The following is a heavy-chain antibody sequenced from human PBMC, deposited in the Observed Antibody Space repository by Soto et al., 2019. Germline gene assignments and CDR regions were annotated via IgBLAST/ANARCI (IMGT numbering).Heavy chain of an antibody. CDR2: INHSGST. J-gene: IGHJ4*02. CDR1: GGSFSGYY. D-gene: IGHD3-16*01. CDR3: ARGLGGLRSSIDY. Sequence: QVQLQQWGAGLLKPSETLSLTCAVYGGSFSGYYWCWICLPPGKGLGWVWEINHSGSTNHNPSLKSPVTISVDTSKNQFSLKLSSVTAADTAVYYCARGLGGLRSSIDYWGQGTLVTVSS. V-gene: IGHV4-34*01.